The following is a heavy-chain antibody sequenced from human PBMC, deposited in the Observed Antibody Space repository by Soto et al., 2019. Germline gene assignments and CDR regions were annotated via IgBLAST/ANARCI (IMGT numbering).Heavy chain of an antibody. D-gene: IGHD3-9*01. V-gene: IGHV3-30*03. CDR2: ISYDGSNK. J-gene: IGHJ4*02. CDR3: ARDGVLNYFDY. CDR1: GFTFSSYG. Sequence: PGGSLRLSCAASGFTFSSYGMHWVRQAPGKGLEWVAVISYDGSNKYYADSVKGRFTISRDNSKNTLYLQMSSLRSEDTAVYYCARDGVLNYFDYWGQGTLVTVSS.